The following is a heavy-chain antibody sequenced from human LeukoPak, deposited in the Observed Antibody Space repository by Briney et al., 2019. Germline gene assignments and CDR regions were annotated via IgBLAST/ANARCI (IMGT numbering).Heavy chain of an antibody. CDR3: AKDLGYCSGGSCSGVLDY. V-gene: IGHV3-74*01. J-gene: IGHJ4*02. CDR2: INTDGSST. D-gene: IGHD2-15*01. CDR1: GFIFSSYW. Sequence: GGSLRLSCAASGFIFSSYWMHWVRHAPGKGLAWVSRINTDGSSTSYADSVKGRFTISRDNAKNTLYLQMNSLRAEDTAVYYCAKDLGYCSGGSCSGVLDYWGQGTLVTVSS.